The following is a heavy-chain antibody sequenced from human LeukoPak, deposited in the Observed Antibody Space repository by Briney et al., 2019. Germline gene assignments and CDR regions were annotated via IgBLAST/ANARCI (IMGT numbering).Heavy chain of an antibody. V-gene: IGHV4-34*01. J-gene: IGHJ4*02. CDR2: INHSGST. D-gene: IGHD3-3*01. Sequence: SETLSLTCAVYGGSFSGYYWSWIRQPPGKGLEWIGEINHSGSTNYNPSLKSRVTISVDTSKNQFSLKLSSVTAADTAVYYCARDEWSVGPLRFDYWGQGTLVTVSS. CDR1: GGSFSGYY. CDR3: ARDEWSVGPLRFDY.